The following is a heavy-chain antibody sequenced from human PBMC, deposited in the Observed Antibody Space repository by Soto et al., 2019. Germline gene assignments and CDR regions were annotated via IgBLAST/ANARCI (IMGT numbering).Heavy chain of an antibody. CDR1: GFTFSSYS. D-gene: IGHD2-21*02. V-gene: IGHV3-48*01. J-gene: IGHJ5*02. CDR3: ARDLDCGGDCYSS. CDR2: ISTSSSTI. Sequence: EVQLVESGGGLVQPGGSLRLSCAASGFTFSSYSMNWVRQAPGKGLEWVSYISTSSSTIYYADSVKGRFTISRDNAKNSLYLQMNSLRAEDTAVYYCARDLDCGGDCYSSWGQGTLVTVSS.